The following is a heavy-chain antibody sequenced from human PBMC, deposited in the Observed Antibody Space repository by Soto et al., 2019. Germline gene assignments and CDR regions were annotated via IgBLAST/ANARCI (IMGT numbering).Heavy chain of an antibody. Sequence: ASGPTLVNPTQTLTLTCTFSGFSLTTNAMCVTWIRQPPGKALEWLALINWDDDKYYSTSLKTRLTISKDTSKNQVVLTMTNMDPVDTATYYCARAYGSGNYFLYYGMDVWGQGTAVTVSS. J-gene: IGHJ6*02. CDR2: INWDDDK. D-gene: IGHD3-10*01. CDR1: GFSLTTNAMC. CDR3: ARAYGSGNYFLYYGMDV. V-gene: IGHV2-70*01.